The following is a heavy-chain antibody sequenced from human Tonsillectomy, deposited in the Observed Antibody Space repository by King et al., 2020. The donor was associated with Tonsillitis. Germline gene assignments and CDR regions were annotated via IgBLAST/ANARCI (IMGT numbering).Heavy chain of an antibody. CDR3: ARLLPEYSRAAGCFDY. J-gene: IGHJ4*02. CDR2: ICSSWST. CDR1: GGSIRSHY. D-gene: IGHD6-13*01. Sequence: VQLQESGPGLAKPSETLSLTCTVSGGSIRSHYWSWIRQPPGKGLEWVGYICSSWSTNYYPSLKSRVTISVDTSKNQFSLKQSSVTAADTAVYYCARLLPEYSRAAGCFDYWGQGTLVTVAS. V-gene: IGHV4-59*08.